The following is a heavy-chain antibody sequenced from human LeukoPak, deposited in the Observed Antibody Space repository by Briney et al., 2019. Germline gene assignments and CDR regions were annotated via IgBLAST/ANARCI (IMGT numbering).Heavy chain of an antibody. D-gene: IGHD6-13*01. CDR3: ARWGYSGRYKNWFDP. CDR2: INHSGST. V-gene: IGHV4-34*01. J-gene: IGHJ5*02. Sequence: SETLPLTCAVYGGSFSGYYWSWIRQPPGKGLEWIGEINHSGSTNYNPSLKSRVTISVDTSKNQFSLRLSSVTAADTAVYYCARWGYSGRYKNWFDPWGQGTLVTVSS. CDR1: GGSFSGYY.